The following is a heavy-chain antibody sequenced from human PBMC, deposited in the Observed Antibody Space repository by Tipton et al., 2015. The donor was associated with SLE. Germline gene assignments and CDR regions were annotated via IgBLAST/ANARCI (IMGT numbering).Heavy chain of an antibody. V-gene: IGHV4-39*07. CDR3: VRHDSILWGDY. Sequence: TLSLTCTVSGGSLSSYYWSWVRQPPGKGLEWIASVYYNGDTFYSPSLKSRVTISPDTPRNQFSLKLNSVTAADTAMYYCVRHDSILWGDYWGQGTLVTVSS. J-gene: IGHJ4*02. CDR1: GGSLSSYY. CDR2: VYYNGDT. D-gene: IGHD3-10*01.